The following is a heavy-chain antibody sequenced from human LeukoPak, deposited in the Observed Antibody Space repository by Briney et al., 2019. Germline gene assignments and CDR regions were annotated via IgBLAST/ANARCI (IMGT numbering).Heavy chain of an antibody. CDR1: GFTFSSYS. CDR3: ARDSAAVAGTGHY. J-gene: IGHJ4*02. D-gene: IGHD6-19*01. V-gene: IGHV3-21*01. Sequence: GGSLRLSCAASGFTFSSYSVNWVRQAPGKGLEWVSSISSSGSYIYYADSVKGRFTISRDNAKNSLYLQMNSLRAEDTAVYYCARDSAAVAGTGHYWGQGTLVTVSS. CDR2: ISSSGSYI.